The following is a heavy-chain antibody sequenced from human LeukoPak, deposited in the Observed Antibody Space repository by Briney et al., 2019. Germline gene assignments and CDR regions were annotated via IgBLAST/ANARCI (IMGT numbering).Heavy chain of an antibody. CDR3: ARVAAVVGATRLDY. V-gene: IGHV4-31*03. CDR2: IYYSGST. CDR1: GGSISSGGYY. D-gene: IGHD1-26*01. Sequence: SQTLSLTCTVSGGSISSGGYYWSWIRQHPGKGLEWIGYIYYSGSTYYNPSLKSRVTISVDTSKNQSSLKLSSVTAADTAVYYCARVAAVVGATRLDYWGQGTLVTVSS. J-gene: IGHJ4*02.